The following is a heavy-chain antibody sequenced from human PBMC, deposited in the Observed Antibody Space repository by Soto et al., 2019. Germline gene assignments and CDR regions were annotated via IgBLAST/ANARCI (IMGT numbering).Heavy chain of an antibody. D-gene: IGHD3-22*01. J-gene: IGHJ4*02. Sequence: GSLRLSCAASGFSLSSYAMSWVRQAPGKGLEWVSAISGSGGSTYYADSVKGRFTISRDNSKNTLSLQMKSLRAEDTAVYYCARDAAYYYDSSGYYYFDYWGQGTLVTVSS. CDR3: ARDAAYYYDSSGYYYFDY. CDR1: GFSLSSYA. CDR2: ISGSGGST. V-gene: IGHV3-23*01.